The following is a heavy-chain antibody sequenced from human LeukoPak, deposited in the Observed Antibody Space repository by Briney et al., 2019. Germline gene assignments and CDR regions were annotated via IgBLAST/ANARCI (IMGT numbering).Heavy chain of an antibody. D-gene: IGHD1-14*01. J-gene: IGHJ6*03. CDR3: ARASEDYYYYYMDV. CDR2: IYTSGST. Sequence: SETLSLTCTDSGGSISSSSYYWSWIRQPAGKGLEWIGRIYTSGSTNYNPSLKSRVTIAVDTSKNQFSLKLSSVTAADTAVYYCARASEDYYYYYMDVWGKGTRVTISS. CDR1: GGSISSSSYY. V-gene: IGHV4-61*02.